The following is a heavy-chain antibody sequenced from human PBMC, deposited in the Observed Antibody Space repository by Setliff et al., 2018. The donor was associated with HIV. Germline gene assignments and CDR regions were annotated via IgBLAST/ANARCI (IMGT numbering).Heavy chain of an antibody. CDR2: IYTNGST. CDR3: ARDRYTWNYGKNYMDV. V-gene: IGHV4-4*08. Sequence: SETLSLTCTVSGGSISSYFWSWIRQPPGKGLEWIGYIYTNGSTNYNPSLKSRVTISVDTSKNQFSLKLNSVTAAYTAVDYCARDRYTWNYGKNYMDVWGKGTTVTVSS. D-gene: IGHD1-7*01. J-gene: IGHJ6*03. CDR1: GGSISSYF.